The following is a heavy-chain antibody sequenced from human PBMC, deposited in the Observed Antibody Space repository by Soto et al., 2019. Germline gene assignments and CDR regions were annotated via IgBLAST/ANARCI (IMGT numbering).Heavy chain of an antibody. Sequence: QVQLQQWGAGVLKPSETLSLTCAVYGGSFSGHSWSWIRQSPGKGLEWIGDINHSGRVNYSPSHKSRVTISLDTSKNQFSLTLSAVTAADTAMYYCSTRAYDTNGYYRFDPWGQGTLVTVSS. CDR3: STRAYDTNGYYRFDP. V-gene: IGHV4-34*01. J-gene: IGHJ5*01. D-gene: IGHD3-22*01. CDR2: INHSGRV. CDR1: GGSFSGHS.